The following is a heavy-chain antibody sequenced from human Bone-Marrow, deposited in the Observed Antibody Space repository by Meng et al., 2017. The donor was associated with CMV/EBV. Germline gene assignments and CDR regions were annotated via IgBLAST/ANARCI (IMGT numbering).Heavy chain of an antibody. V-gene: IGHV4-39*07. CDR2: IYYSGST. D-gene: IGHD3-22*01. CDR1: GGSISSSSYY. CDR3: ASRDSSGSDY. J-gene: IGHJ4*02. Sequence: GSLRLSCTVSGGSISSSSYYWGWIRQPPGKGLEWIGSIYYSGSTYYNPSLKSRVTISVDTSKNQFSLKLSSVTAADTAVYYCASRDSSGSDYWGQGTRVTVSS.